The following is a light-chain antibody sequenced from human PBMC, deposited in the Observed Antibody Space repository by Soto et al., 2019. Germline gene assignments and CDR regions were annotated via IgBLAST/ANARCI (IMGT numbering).Light chain of an antibody. CDR3: LQYNRYPKT. CDR2: AAS. J-gene: IGKJ1*01. Sequence: DIQMTQSTSSLSASVGGRVTITCRASQGIGNDLGSPQQKPGKAPKRLIYAASTLQSGVSSRFSGSGSGTEFTLTICGLQPEDFATYFCLQYNRYPKTFGQGTNVEIK. CDR1: QGIGND. V-gene: IGKV1-17*01.